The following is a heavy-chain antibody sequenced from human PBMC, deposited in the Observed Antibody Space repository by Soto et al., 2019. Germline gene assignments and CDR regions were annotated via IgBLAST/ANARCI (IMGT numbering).Heavy chain of an antibody. J-gene: IGHJ6*02. V-gene: IGHV4-4*02. CDR3: ARVVTAMVTTLSSGRYGMRV. D-gene: IGHD5-18*01. CDR1: GDSISSSNW. Sequence: SETLSLTCAVSGDSISSSNWWSWVRLPPGKGLEWIGEIYHSGSANYNPSLKSRVIISVDESKNQFSLTLNSVTAADTAVYYCARVVTAMVTTLSSGRYGMRVWGQGTTVTVSS. CDR2: IYHSGSA.